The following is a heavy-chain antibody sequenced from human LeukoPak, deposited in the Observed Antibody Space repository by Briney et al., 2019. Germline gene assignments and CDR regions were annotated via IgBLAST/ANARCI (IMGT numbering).Heavy chain of an antibody. D-gene: IGHD3-9*01. V-gene: IGHV1-2*02. J-gene: IGHJ4*02. Sequence: GASVKLSCKTSGYTFTVHFMYWVRQAPGQGLEWVGWINPNSGGTNYAQKFQGRVTMTRDTSISTAYMELSRLRSDDTAVYYCARVDRYYDILTGFAHAYFDYWGQGTLVTVSS. CDR1: GYTFTVHF. CDR2: INPNSGGT. CDR3: ARVDRYYDILTGFAHAYFDY.